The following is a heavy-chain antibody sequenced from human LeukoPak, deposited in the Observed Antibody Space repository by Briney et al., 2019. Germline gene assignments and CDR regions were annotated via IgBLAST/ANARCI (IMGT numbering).Heavy chain of an antibody. J-gene: IGHJ4*02. CDR2: IRYDGSNK. D-gene: IGHD3-10*01. CDR3: AKGTMVRGVLHPLGY. V-gene: IGHV3-30*02. CDR1: GFTFSSYG. Sequence: GGSLRLSCAASGFTFSSYGMHWVRQAPGKGLEWVAFIRYDGSNKYYADSVKGRFTISRDNSKNTLYLQMNSLRAEDTAVYYCAKGTMVRGVLHPLGYWGQGTLVTVSS.